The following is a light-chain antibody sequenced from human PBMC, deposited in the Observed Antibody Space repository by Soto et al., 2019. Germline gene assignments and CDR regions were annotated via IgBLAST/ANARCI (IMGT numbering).Light chain of an antibody. Sequence: IGRTQCPATLSVSPGERATLSCRASQSVSSNLAWYQRKPGQAPRLLIYGASTRATGIPARFSVGGSGTGFTLTISSLQSEDFAFYYSQHYDNWPLTFAGGTKVDIK. CDR3: QHYDNWPLT. V-gene: IGKV3-15*01. CDR2: GAS. CDR1: QSVSSN. J-gene: IGKJ4*01.